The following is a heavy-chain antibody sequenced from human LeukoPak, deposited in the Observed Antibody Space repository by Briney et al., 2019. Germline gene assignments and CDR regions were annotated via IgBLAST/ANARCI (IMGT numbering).Heavy chain of an antibody. V-gene: IGHV3-23*01. Sequence: GGSLRLSCAASGFTFNNYAMNWVRQAPGKGLEWVSSISGGGETTYYADSAKGRFTISRDNSQDTLYLQMNSLRAEDTAVYYCARDYADYVGYFFFDHWGQGTLVTVSS. D-gene: IGHD4-17*01. CDR3: ARDYADYVGYFFFDH. CDR1: GFTFNNYA. J-gene: IGHJ5*02. CDR2: ISGGGETT.